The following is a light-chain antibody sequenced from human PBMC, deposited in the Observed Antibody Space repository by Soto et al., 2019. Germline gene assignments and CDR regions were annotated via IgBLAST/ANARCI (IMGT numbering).Light chain of an antibody. CDR3: QHSYSTTPT. Sequence: DIVMTQSPASLAVSLCERATINCKSSQSVLYSSNNKNYLAWYQQKPGQPPKLLISWASIRESGVPDRFSGSGSGTDFTLAISSLKDEDVAVYYGQHSYSTTPTFGQGTKVDIK. V-gene: IGKV4-1*01. CDR1: QSVLYSSNNKNY. CDR2: WAS. J-gene: IGKJ1*01.